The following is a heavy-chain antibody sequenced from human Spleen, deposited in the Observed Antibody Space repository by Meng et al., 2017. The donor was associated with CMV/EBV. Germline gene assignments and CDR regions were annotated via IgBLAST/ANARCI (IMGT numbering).Heavy chain of an antibody. CDR2: IYSGANT. V-gene: IGHV3-53*01. CDR3: ARVITGGGNFPYNWFDP. CDR1: GFTVSMKY. Sequence: LSLTCAASGFTVSMKYMIWVRRAPGKGLEWVSLIYSGANTHCADSVKGRFTISRDNSKNTLYLQMNSLRVEDTAVYYCARVITGGGNFPYNWFDPWGQGTLVTVSS. D-gene: IGHD2-8*02. J-gene: IGHJ5*02.